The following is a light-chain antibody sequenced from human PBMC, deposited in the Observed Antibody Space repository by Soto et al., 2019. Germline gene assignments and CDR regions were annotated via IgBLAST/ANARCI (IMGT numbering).Light chain of an antibody. CDR2: AAS. CDR1: QSISRY. CDR3: QQNYRATPWT. J-gene: IGKJ1*01. Sequence: DIQMTQSPSSLSASVGDRITITCRASQSISRYLNWYQHKPGKAPKLLINAASSLERGVPSRFSGGGSETDFTLNISSLQPDDFATYYCQQNYRATPWTFGQGTKVGVK. V-gene: IGKV1-39*01.